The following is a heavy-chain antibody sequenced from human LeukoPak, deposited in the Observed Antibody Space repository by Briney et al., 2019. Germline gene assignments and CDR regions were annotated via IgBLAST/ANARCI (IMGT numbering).Heavy chain of an antibody. CDR3: AKVQARSSSYFDY. D-gene: IGHD6-19*01. J-gene: IGHJ4*02. CDR1: GFTVSSSY. V-gene: IGHV3-53*01. Sequence: GGSLRLSCAASGFTVSSSYMTWVRQAPGKGLEWVSLIYSGGSTYYADSVKGRVTTSRDNSKNTLYLQMNSLRAEDTAVYYCAKVQARSSSYFDYWGQGTLVTVSS. CDR2: IYSGGST.